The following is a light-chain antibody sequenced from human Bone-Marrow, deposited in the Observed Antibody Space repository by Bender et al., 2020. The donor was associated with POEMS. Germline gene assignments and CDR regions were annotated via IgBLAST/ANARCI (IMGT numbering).Light chain of an antibody. CDR2: EGN. V-gene: IGLV2-23*01. CDR3: SSFARIGSYL. CDR1: SSDVGSYNL. J-gene: IGLJ1*01. Sequence: QSALTQPASVSGFPGQSITISCTGTSSDVGSYNLVSWYQQHPGKAPKLMIYEGNKRPSGVSNRFSGSKSGNTASLTISGLQAEDEADYFCSSFARIGSYLFGSGTKVTVL.